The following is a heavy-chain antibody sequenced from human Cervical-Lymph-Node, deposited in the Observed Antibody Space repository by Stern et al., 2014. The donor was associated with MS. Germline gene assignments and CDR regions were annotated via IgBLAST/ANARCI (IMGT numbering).Heavy chain of an antibody. J-gene: IGHJ4*02. Sequence: VQLVESGAEVKRPGSSVKVSCKASGGAFGNFAITWVRQAPGQGLAWMGGIIHILATANYAQKFQGRVTITADKSTSTAYMELSSLRSEDTAIYYCARDYSALDSWGQGTLVPVSS. CDR2: IIHILATA. CDR3: ARDYSALDS. CDR1: GGAFGNFA. V-gene: IGHV1-69*06. D-gene: IGHD2-15*01.